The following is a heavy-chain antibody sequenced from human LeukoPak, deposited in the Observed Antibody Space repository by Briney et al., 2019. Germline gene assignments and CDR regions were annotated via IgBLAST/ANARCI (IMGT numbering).Heavy chain of an antibody. D-gene: IGHD3-22*01. CDR2: MNPNSGNT. V-gene: IGHV1-8*03. J-gene: IGHJ4*02. Sequence: ASVKVSCKASGYTFTSYDINWVRQATGQGLEWMGWMNPNSGNTGYAQKFQGRVTITRNTSISTAYMKLSSLRSEDTAVYYCARSGYYTNRHFDYWGQGTLVTVSS. CDR3: ARSGYYTNRHFDY. CDR1: GYTFTSYD.